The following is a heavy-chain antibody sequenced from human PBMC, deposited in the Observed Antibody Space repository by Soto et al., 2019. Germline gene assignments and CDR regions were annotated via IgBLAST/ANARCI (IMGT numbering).Heavy chain of an antibody. CDR3: ARDGGAY. Sequence: QVQLVESGGGVVQPGRSLRLSCAASGFTFSSYAMHWVRRAPGKGLEWMAVMSYDGSNKYYADSVKGRFTIPRDNSKNTLYLQMNSLRPEHTALYYCARDGGAYWGQGTLVIVSS. CDR1: GFTFSSYA. CDR2: MSYDGSNK. V-gene: IGHV3-30-3*01. J-gene: IGHJ4*02. D-gene: IGHD3-16*01.